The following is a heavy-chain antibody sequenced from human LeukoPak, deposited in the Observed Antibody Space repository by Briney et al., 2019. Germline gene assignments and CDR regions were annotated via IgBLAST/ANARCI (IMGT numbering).Heavy chain of an antibody. CDR3: ARDLIWFGELLLDY. Sequence: GRSLRLSCAASGFTFSSYAMHWVRQAPGKGLEWVAVISYDGSNKYYADSVKGRFTISRDNSKNTLYLQMNSLRAEDTAVYYCARDLIWFGELLLDYWGRGTLVTVSS. D-gene: IGHD3-10*01. CDR2: ISYDGSNK. CDR1: GFTFSSYA. V-gene: IGHV3-30*04. J-gene: IGHJ4*02.